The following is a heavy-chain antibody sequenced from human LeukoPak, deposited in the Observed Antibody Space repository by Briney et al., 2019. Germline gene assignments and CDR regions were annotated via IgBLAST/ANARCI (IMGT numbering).Heavy chain of an antibody. CDR2: IYETGST. Sequence: PSETLSLTCAVYGGSFSGYYWTWIRQPPGKGLEYIGYIYETGSTNYNPSLKSRVTISADTSKNQFSLRLSSVTAADTAMYFCARHQGNSWYFAYWGQGTLVTVSS. CDR3: ARHQGNSWYFAY. D-gene: IGHD6-13*01. J-gene: IGHJ4*02. CDR1: GGSFSGYY. V-gene: IGHV4-59*01.